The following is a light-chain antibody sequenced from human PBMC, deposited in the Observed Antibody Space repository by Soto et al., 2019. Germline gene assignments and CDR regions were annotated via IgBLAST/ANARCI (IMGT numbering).Light chain of an antibody. J-gene: IGLJ1*01. CDR2: EVT. CDR1: SSDFGAYNF. CDR3: SSYAGSITIYV. V-gene: IGLV2-8*01. Sequence: QSALAQPPSASGSPGQSVTISCTGTSSDFGAYNFVSWYQKLPGKAPKLMIYEVTKRPSGVPDRFSGSKSGNTASLTVSGLQAEDEADYYCSSYAGSITIYVFGTGTKVTVL.